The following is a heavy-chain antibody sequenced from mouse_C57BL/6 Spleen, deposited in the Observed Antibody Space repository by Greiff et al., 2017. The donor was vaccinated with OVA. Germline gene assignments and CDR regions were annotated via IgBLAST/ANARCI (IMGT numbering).Heavy chain of an antibody. CDR3: ARFSTGTWYFDY. CDR1: GFTFSDYG. Sequence: EVKLMESGGGLVKPGGSLKLSCAASGFTFSDYGMHWVRQAPEKGLEWVAYISSGSSTIYYADTVKGRFTISRDNAKNTLFLQMTSLRSEDTAMYYCARFSTGTWYFDYWGQGTTLTVSS. D-gene: IGHD4-1*01. CDR2: ISSGSSTI. V-gene: IGHV5-17*01. J-gene: IGHJ2*01.